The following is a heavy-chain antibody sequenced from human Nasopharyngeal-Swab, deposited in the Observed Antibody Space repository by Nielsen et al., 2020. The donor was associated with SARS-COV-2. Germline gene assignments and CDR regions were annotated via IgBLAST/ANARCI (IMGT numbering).Heavy chain of an antibody. J-gene: IGHJ3*02. CDR3: ARGWERWLRSPGNAFGI. V-gene: IGHV1-46*01. D-gene: IGHD5-24*01. Sequence: WVRQAPGQGLEWMGIINPSGGSTIYAQKFQGRVTMTRDTSTSTVYMDLRSLGYDDTAVYYCARGWERWLRSPGNAFGIWGQGTMVTVSS. CDR2: INPSGGST.